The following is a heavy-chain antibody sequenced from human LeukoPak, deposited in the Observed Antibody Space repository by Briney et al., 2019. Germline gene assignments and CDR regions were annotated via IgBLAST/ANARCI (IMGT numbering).Heavy chain of an antibody. CDR2: ISWNSGSI. J-gene: IGHJ6*02. Sequence: GGSLRLSCAASGLTFDDYAMHWVGQAPGKGLKGVSGISWNSGSIGYADSVKGRFTISRDNAKNSLYLQMTSLRAEDTALYYCAKESIVVVPASGFHYYYGMDVWGQGTTVTVSS. CDR3: AKESIVVVPASGFHYYYGMDV. V-gene: IGHV3-9*01. CDR1: GLTFDDYA. D-gene: IGHD2-2*01.